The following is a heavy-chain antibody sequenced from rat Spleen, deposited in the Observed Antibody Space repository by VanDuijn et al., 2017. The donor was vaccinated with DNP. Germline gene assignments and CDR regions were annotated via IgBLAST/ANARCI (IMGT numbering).Heavy chain of an antibody. CDR2: IQSGGST. V-gene: IGHV2-27*01. J-gene: IGHJ2*01. CDR3: ARWDYDGWFAY. D-gene: IGHD1-12*03. Sequence: QVQLKESGPGLVQPSQTLSLTCTVAGFSLTSYNVHWVRQPPGKGLEWMGRIQSGGSTDYNSALKSRPRISRDTSKSQVFLKMNSMQTEDTAMYFCARWDYDGWFAYWGQGVMVTVSS. CDR1: GFSLTSYN.